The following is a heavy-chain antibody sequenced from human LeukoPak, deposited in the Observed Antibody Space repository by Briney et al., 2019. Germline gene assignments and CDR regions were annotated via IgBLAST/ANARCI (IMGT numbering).Heavy chain of an antibody. V-gene: IGHV3-21*01. Sequence: GGSLRLSCAASGFNFGSYAMNWVRQAPGKGLEWVSSISSGSSFIYYADSAKGRFTISRDNAKNSLYLQMNSLRAEDTAIYYCARDQGGERWFDPWGRGTLVTVSS. CDR1: GFNFGSYA. J-gene: IGHJ5*02. CDR3: ARDQGGERWFDP. CDR2: ISSGSSFI. D-gene: IGHD3-16*01.